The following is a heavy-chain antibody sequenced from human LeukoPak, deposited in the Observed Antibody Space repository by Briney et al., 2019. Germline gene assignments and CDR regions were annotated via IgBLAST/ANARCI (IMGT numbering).Heavy chain of an antibody. CDR3: ARHGMKVLVLWVPNWFDP. J-gene: IGHJ5*02. D-gene: IGHD3-10*01. CDR1: GNSISSGDNY. CDR2: IYTSGST. V-gene: IGHV4-61*02. Sequence: NPSETLSLTCTVSGNSISSGDNYWSWIRQPAGKGLEWIGRIYTSGSTNYNPSLKSRVTISGDTSKNQFSLKLSSVTAADTAVYYCARHGMKVLVLWVPNWFDPWGQGTLVTVSS.